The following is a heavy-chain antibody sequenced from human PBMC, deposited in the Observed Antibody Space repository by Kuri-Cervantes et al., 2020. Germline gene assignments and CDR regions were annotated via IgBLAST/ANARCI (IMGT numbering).Heavy chain of an antibody. J-gene: IGHJ4*02. CDR3: ARDRFGELFYFDY. V-gene: IGHV3-23*01. CDR1: GFTFSSYA. D-gene: IGHD3-10*01. Sequence: GESLKISCAASGFTFSSYAMSWVRQAPGKGLEWVSAISGSGGSTYYADSVKGRFTISRDNSKNTLYLQMNSLRAEDTAVYYCARDRFGELFYFDYWGQGTLVTVSS. CDR2: ISGSGGST.